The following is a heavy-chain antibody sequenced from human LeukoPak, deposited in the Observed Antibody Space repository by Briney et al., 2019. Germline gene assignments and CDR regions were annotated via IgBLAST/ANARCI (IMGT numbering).Heavy chain of an antibody. CDR3: AKDPSWSGYFDY. D-gene: IGHD6-13*01. CDR2: ISGSGGST. Sequence: GGSLRLSCAASGFTFSSYAMSWVRQAPGKGLEWVSAISGSGGSTYHADSVKGRFTISRDNSKNTQYLQMNSLRAEDTAVYYCAKDPSWSGYFDYWGQGTLVTVSS. CDR1: GFTFSSYA. J-gene: IGHJ4*02. V-gene: IGHV3-23*01.